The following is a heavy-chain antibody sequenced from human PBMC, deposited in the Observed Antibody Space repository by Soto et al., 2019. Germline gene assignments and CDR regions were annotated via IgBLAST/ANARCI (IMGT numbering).Heavy chain of an antibody. CDR2: MNPNSGNT. D-gene: IGHD2-2*01. Sequence: GSVKVSCKASGYTFTTSDINWVRQATGQGLEWMGWMNPNSGNTGYAQKFQGRVTMTRNTSISTAYMELSSLRSEDTAVYYCARLEWDPAAMYYYYMDVWGKGTTVTAP. V-gene: IGHV1-8*02. CDR1: GYTFTTSD. J-gene: IGHJ6*03. CDR3: ARLEWDPAAMYYYYMDV.